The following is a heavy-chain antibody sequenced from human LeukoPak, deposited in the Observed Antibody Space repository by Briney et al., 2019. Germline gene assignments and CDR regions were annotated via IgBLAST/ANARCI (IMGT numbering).Heavy chain of an antibody. CDR1: GGSISSGGYS. D-gene: IGHD4-17*01. J-gene: IGHJ5*02. CDR3: ARQALTTVTTLWFDP. CDR2: IYYSGST. Sequence: SQTLSLTCTVSGGSISSGGYSWSWIRQHPGKGLEWIGYIYYSGSTYYNPSLKSRVTISVDTSKNQFSLKLSSVTAADTAVYYCARQALTTVTTLWFDPWGQGTLVTVSS. V-gene: IGHV4-31*03.